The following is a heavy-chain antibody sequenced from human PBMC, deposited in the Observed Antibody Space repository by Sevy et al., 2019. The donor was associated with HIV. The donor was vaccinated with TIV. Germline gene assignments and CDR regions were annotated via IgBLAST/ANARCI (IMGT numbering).Heavy chain of an antibody. V-gene: IGHV3-21*01. Sequence: GGSLRLSCAASGFTFSSYNMNWVRQAPGKGLEWVSSISSSSSYIYYVDSVKGRFTISRDNAKDSLYLQMNTLRAEDTAVYYCARVVAYCSGGSCFAGYYYGMDVWGQGTTVIVSS. D-gene: IGHD2-15*01. J-gene: IGHJ6*02. CDR3: ARVVAYCSGGSCFAGYYYGMDV. CDR2: ISSSSSYI. CDR1: GFTFSSYN.